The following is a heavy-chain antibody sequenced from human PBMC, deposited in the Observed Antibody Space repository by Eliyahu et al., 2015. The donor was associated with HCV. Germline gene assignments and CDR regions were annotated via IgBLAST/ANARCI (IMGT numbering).Heavy chain of an antibody. CDR3: AKEENLLAYGSGSYGY. CDR2: ISWDGGST. D-gene: IGHD3-10*01. J-gene: IGHJ4*02. V-gene: IGHV3-43*01. CDR1: GFTFDXYT. Sequence: EVQLVESGGVVVQPGGSLRLSCAASGFTFDXYTMHWVRQAPGKGLEWVSLISWDGGSTYYADSVKGRFTISRDNSKNSLYLQMNSLRTEDTALYYCAKEENLLAYGSGSYGYWGQGTLVTVSS.